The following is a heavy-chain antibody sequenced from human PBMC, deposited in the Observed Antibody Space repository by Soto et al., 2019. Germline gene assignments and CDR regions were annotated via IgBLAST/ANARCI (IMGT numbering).Heavy chain of an antibody. J-gene: IGHJ6*02. CDR2: INPNSGGT. V-gene: IGHV1-2*04. D-gene: IGHD3-22*01. CDR3: ARDGSGIVVATAYYGMDV. Sequence: ASVKVSCKASGYTFTGYYMHLVRQVPGQGLEWMGWINPNSGGTNYAQKFQGWVTMTRDTSISTAYMELSRLRSDDTAVYYCARDGSGIVVATAYYGMDVWGQGTTVTVSS. CDR1: GYTFTGYY.